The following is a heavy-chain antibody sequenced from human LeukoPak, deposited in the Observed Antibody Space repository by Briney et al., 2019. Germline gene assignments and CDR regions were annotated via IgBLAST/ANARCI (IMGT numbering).Heavy chain of an antibody. D-gene: IGHD2-21*01. V-gene: IGHV4-38-2*01. CDR2: SYHSGST. Sequence: SETLSLTCAVSGYSISSGYYCGWSRQPPGQGLEWIGSSYHSGSTYYNPSLKSRVTTSVDTSNNQFSLKLSSVPAADTAVYYCARHVCGGDCYLRESFDYWGQGTLVTVSS. CDR3: ARHVCGGDCYLRESFDY. J-gene: IGHJ4*02. CDR1: GYSISSGYY.